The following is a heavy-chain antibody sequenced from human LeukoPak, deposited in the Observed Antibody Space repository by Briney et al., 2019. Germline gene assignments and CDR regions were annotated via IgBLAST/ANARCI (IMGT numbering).Heavy chain of an antibody. CDR1: GYTFTSYY. D-gene: IGHD6-6*01. CDR2: INPSGGST. CDR3: ARSHNSSSEIDY. V-gene: IGHV1-46*01. Sequence: GASVKVSCKASGYTFTSYYMHWVRQAPGQGLEWMGIINPSGGSTSYAQKFQGRVTMTRDMSTSTVCMELSRLRSEDTAVYYCARSHNSSSEIDYWGQGTLVTVSS. J-gene: IGHJ4*02.